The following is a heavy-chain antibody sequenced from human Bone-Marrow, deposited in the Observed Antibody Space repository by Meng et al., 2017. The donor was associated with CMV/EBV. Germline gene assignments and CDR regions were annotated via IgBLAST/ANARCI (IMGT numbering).Heavy chain of an antibody. D-gene: IGHD2-2*01. V-gene: IGHV1-69*10. J-gene: IGHJ6*02. CDR3: AGHCSSTSCFPYYYYGMDV. Sequence: SVKVSCKASGGTFNTYTFNWVRQAPGRGLEWMGGIIPYLGEPTYLQTFQGRLTITADRSTTAYMVLSSLLSEDTAVYYCAGHCSSTSCFPYYYYGMDVWGQGTTVTVSS. CDR1: GGTFNTYT. CDR2: IIPYLGEP.